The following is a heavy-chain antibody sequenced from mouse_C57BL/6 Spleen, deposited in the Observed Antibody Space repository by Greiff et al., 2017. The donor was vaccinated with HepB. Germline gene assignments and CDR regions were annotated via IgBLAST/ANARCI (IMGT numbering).Heavy chain of an antibody. CDR3: ASSTMIASYAMDY. CDR1: GFTFSSYA. J-gene: IGHJ4*01. Sequence: EVKLVESGGGLVKPGGSLKLSCAASGFTFSSYAMSWVRQTPEKRLEWVATISDGGSYTYYPDNVKGRITISRDNAKNNLYLHMSHLKSEDTAMYYCASSTMIASYAMDYWGQGTSVTVAS. V-gene: IGHV5-4*03. CDR2: ISDGGSYT. D-gene: IGHD2-4*01.